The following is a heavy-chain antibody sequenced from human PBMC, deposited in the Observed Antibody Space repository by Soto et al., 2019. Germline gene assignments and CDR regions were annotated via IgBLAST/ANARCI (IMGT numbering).Heavy chain of an antibody. Sequence: EVQLVESGGGLVQPGGSLRLSCATSGFTFSSYQMNWVRQAPGKGLEWISYISSTSTHIHYADSVRGRFTISRDNAMNSLYLQMNSLRAEDTAVYYCATQDNGYDFPLDYWGQGTLVTVSS. D-gene: IGHD5-12*01. V-gene: IGHV3-48*01. CDR2: ISSTSTHI. CDR1: GFTFSSYQ. J-gene: IGHJ4*02. CDR3: ATQDNGYDFPLDY.